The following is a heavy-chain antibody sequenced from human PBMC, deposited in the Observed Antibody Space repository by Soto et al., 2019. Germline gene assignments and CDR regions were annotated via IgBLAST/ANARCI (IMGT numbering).Heavy chain of an antibody. J-gene: IGHJ4*02. CDR1: GGSVTGGPFY. V-gene: IGHV4-31*03. CDR3: ARGGSIMVTFGGIADVNFDS. D-gene: IGHD3-16*01. CDR2: IYYRGTT. Sequence: QVQLRESGPGLVKPSQTLSLTCTVSGGSVTGGPFYWTWIRQFPGKGLDFIGSIYYRGTTFYSPSFKSRVKMSLDTSNNQFSLKLTSVTAADTAVYYCARGGSIMVTFGGIADVNFDSWGQGTLVTVSS.